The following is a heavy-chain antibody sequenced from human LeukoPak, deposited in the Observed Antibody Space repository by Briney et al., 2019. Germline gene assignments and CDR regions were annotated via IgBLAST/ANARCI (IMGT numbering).Heavy chain of an antibody. D-gene: IGHD5-18*01. CDR2: ISGSAGST. J-gene: IGHJ4*02. Sequence: GGSLRLSCAASGFAFSRYAMNWVRQAPGKGLEWVSGISGSAGSTYYADSVKGRFTISRDNSKNTLYLQMNSLRAEDTAVYYCAKAKTQAMVLPGNYWGQGTLVTVSS. CDR3: AKAKTQAMVLPGNY. V-gene: IGHV3-23*01. CDR1: GFAFSRYA.